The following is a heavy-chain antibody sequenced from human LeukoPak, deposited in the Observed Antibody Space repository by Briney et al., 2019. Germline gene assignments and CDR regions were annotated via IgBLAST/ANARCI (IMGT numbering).Heavy chain of an antibody. V-gene: IGHV4-38-2*02. J-gene: IGHJ4*02. D-gene: IGHD6-13*01. Sequence: SETLSLTCTVSGYSISSGYYWGWIRQPPGKGLEWTGSIDHSGSTYYNPSLKSRVTMSVDTSKNQFSLKLSSVTAADTAVYYCAGYSSRFLRRQWRYWGQGTLVTVSS. CDR2: IDHSGST. CDR1: GYSISSGYY. CDR3: AGYSSRFLRRQWRY.